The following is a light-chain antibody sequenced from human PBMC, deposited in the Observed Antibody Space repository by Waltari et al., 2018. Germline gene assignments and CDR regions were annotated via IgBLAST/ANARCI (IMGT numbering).Light chain of an antibody. J-gene: IGKJ2*01. V-gene: IGKV3-15*01. CDR3: QQYNNWLYT. CDR1: QSASTT. Sequence: DRVMTQSPATLSVSPGETATPSCRASQSASTTLAWYQQKAGQAPRLLIYDASIRATGVPARFSGSGAGTEFTLTITGLQSEDFAVYYCQQYNNWLYTFGQGTKLEIK. CDR2: DAS.